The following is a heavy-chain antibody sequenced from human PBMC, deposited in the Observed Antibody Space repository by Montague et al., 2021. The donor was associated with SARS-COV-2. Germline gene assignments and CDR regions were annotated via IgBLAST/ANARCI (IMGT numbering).Heavy chain of an antibody. CDR2: IKQSGRT. V-gene: IGHV4-34*01. CDR1: GGSFGDDH. Sequence: SETLSLTCAVYGGSFGDDHWSWIRQPSGKGLEWIGDIKQSGRTNYNPSLKSRVTISVDTFKNQFSLKLTSVAAADTAVYFCARGHLSVSMIVVVFTSASYYFDYWGQGAQVTVSS. J-gene: IGHJ4*02. D-gene: IGHD3-22*01. CDR3: ARGHLSVSMIVVVFTSASYYFDY.